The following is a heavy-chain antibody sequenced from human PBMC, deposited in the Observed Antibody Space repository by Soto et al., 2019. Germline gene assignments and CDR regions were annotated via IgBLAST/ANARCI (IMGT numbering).Heavy chain of an antibody. CDR2: ISYDGSNT. V-gene: IGHV3-33*01. CDR3: ARGGFYDSSYAFDN. Sequence: GGSLRLSCAASGFTFSHYGMHWVRQAPGKGLEWVAVISYDGSNTYYADSVKGRFIISKDNSKNTLYLQMNSLRAEDTAVYYCARGGFYDSSYAFDNWGQGTMVTVSS. CDR1: GFTFSHYG. J-gene: IGHJ3*02. D-gene: IGHD3-22*01.